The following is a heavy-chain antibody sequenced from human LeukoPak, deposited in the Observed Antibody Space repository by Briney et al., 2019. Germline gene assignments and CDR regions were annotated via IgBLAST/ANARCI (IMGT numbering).Heavy chain of an antibody. CDR1: AFTFSTCK. V-gene: IGHV3-69-1*01. Sequence: GVSLRLSCAASAFTFSTCKMSWGRQAPGEGLEWVSSIYTSSKLYYADSVRGRFTLSRDNAKNSLYLQMNSLRAEDTAVYYCSSREPAGIWGQGTLVTVSS. J-gene: IGHJ4*02. CDR3: SSREPAGI. CDR2: IYTSSKL. D-gene: IGHD1-14*01.